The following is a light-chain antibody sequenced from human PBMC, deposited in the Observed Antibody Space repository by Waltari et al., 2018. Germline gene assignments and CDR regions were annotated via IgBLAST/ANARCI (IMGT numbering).Light chain of an antibody. CDR1: QTVSIH. V-gene: IGKV1-39*01. CDR3: QQTYNSPRT. CDR2: AAS. J-gene: IGKJ1*01. Sequence: DIQITQSPSPLPPSVGDRVTITCRASQTVSIHLNWYQQKPGKAPKLLVYAASRLQSGVPSRFSGSGSGTDFTLTISSLESEDFATYYCQQTYNSPRTFGQGTRM.